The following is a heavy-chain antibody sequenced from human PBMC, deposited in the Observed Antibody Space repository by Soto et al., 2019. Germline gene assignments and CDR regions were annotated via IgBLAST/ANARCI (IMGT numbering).Heavy chain of an antibody. Sequence: PGGSLRLSCAASGFIFSSYGMHWVRQAPGKGLEWVAVISYDGTIKDYADSVKGRFTTSRDNSENTLHLQMNSLRAEDTAVYYCARDPGFGTRIDYWGQGTLVTVSS. J-gene: IGHJ4*02. D-gene: IGHD1-1*01. CDR2: ISYDGTIK. CDR1: GFIFSSYG. CDR3: ARDPGFGTRIDY. V-gene: IGHV3-30*03.